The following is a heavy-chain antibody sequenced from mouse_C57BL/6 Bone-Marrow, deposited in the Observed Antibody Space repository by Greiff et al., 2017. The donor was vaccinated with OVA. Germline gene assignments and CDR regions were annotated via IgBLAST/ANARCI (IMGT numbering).Heavy chain of an antibody. CDR3: ARRWLLPFDY. J-gene: IGHJ2*01. Sequence: VKLQESGAELARPGASVKLSCKASGYTFTSYGISWVKQRTGQGLEWIGEIYPRSGNTYYNEKFKGKATLTADKSSSTAYMELRSLTSEDSAVYFCARRWLLPFDYWGQGTTLTVSS. CDR1: GYTFTSYG. D-gene: IGHD2-3*01. V-gene: IGHV1-81*01. CDR2: IYPRSGNT.